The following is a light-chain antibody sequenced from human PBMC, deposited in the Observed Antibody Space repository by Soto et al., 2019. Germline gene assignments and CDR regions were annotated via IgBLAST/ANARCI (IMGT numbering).Light chain of an antibody. CDR3: QQRSSWPRGT. CDR2: DAS. Sequence: EIVLTQSPATLSLSPGERATLSCRASQSVSSYLAWYQQKPGQAPRLLIYDASNRATGIPARFSGSGSGTDFTLTISSLEPEDFSVYYFQQRSSWPRGTFGPGTKMDIK. J-gene: IGKJ3*01. V-gene: IGKV3-11*01. CDR1: QSVSSY.